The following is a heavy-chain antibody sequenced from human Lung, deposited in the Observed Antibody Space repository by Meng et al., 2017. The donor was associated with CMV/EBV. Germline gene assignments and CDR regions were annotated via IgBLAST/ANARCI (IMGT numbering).Heavy chain of an antibody. J-gene: IGHJ3*02. Sequence: SVKVSCXASGYTFTGYYMHWVRQAPGQGLEWMGWINPNSGGTNYAQKFQGRVTMTRDTSISTAYMELSRLRSDDTAVYYCARSSRADRYDAFDIWGQGTMATVSS. D-gene: IGHD2-2*01. V-gene: IGHV1-2*02. CDR2: INPNSGGT. CDR1: GYTFTGYY. CDR3: ARSSRADRYDAFDI.